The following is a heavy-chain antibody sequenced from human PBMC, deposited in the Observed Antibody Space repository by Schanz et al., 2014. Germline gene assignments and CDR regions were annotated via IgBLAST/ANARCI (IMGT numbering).Heavy chain of an antibody. CDR3: ARDVTVDAGYVVHYYSYGMDV. D-gene: IGHD5-12*01. CDR1: GYTFTNFF. V-gene: IGHV1-46*01. J-gene: IGHJ6*02. Sequence: QVHLVQSGAEVHKPGASLKISCKASGYTFTNFFLHWVRQAPGQGLEWMGMINPSGDSTAYAQKFQGRVTMTSDPSTSTVYMELSSLRSEDTAVYFCARDVTVDAGYVVHYYSYGMDVWGQGTTVTVSS. CDR2: INPSGDST.